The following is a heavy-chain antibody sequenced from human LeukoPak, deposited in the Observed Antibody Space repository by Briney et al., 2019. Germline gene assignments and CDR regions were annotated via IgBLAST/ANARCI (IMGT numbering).Heavy chain of an antibody. V-gene: IGHV4-34*01. CDR1: GGSFSGYY. CDR3: ARAPGYSSSSGGLDP. D-gene: IGHD6-6*01. CDR2: INHSGST. Sequence: SETLSLTCAVYGGSFSGYYWSWIRQPPGKGLEWIGEINHSGSTNYNPSLKSRVTISVDTSKNQFSLKLSSVTAADTAVYYCARAPGYSSSSGGLDPWGQGTLVTVSS. J-gene: IGHJ5*02.